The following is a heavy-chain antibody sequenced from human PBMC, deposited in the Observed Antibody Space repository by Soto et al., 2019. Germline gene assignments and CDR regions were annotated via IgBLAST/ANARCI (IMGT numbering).Heavy chain of an antibody. CDR1: GDSISNSRFY. J-gene: IGHJ5*02. V-gene: IGHV4-39*01. CDR3: ARDFFFSSEYPTKSSLP. D-gene: IGHD3-22*01. CDR2: IYHTGNA. Sequence: SETLSLTCSVSGDSISNSRFYWAWIRQPPGEGLEWIGSIYHTGNAYYNPSLKSRVTISVDTSKNQFSLKLTSVTAADAALYYCARDFFFSSEYPTKSSLPCGQRTPVPVSS.